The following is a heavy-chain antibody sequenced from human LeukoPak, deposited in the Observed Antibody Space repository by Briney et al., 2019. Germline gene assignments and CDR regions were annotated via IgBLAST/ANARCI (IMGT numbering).Heavy chain of an antibody. V-gene: IGHV4-59*01. Sequence: KPSETLSLTCTVSGDSINSYYWKWIRQPPGEGLEGIGYIYYSGRTDYNPSLKSRVTISVDTSQHQFSMKLKSVTAADTAVYFCARGRWLPNAFDIWGQGTMVTVFS. CDR2: IYYSGRT. J-gene: IGHJ3*02. CDR1: GDSINSYY. D-gene: IGHD5-24*01. CDR3: ARGRWLPNAFDI.